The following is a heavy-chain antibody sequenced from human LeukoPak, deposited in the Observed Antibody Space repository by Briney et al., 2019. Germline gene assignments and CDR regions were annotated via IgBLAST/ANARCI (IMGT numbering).Heavy chain of an antibody. CDR3: ARVHYIWGTPVRGYAFDI. D-gene: IGHD3-16*01. J-gene: IGHJ3*02. V-gene: IGHV1-2*02. Sequence: ASVKVSCKASGYTFTGYYMHWVRQAPGQGLEWMGWINPNSGGTNYAQKFQGRVTMTRDTSISTAYMEPSRLRSDDTAVYYCARVHYIWGTPVRGYAFDIWGQGTMVTVSS. CDR2: INPNSGGT. CDR1: GYTFTGYY.